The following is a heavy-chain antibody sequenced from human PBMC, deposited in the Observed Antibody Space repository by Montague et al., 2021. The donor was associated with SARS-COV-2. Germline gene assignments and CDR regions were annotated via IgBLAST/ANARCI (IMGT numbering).Heavy chain of an antibody. Sequence: SLRLSCAASGFIFSSYEMNWVRQAPGKGLEWISYISSSGGGSTKHYTDSVKGRFTISRDNAKNSLYLQMNSLRVEDTAIYCCARDRDWDDWCGMDVWGQGTTVTVSS. CDR2: ISSSGGGSTK. CDR3: ARDRDWDDWCGMDV. CDR1: GFIFSSYE. D-gene: IGHD2-21*01. V-gene: IGHV3-48*03. J-gene: IGHJ6*02.